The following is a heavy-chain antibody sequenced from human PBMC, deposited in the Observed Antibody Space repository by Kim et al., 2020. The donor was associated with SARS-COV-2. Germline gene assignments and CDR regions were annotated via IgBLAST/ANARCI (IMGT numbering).Heavy chain of an antibody. V-gene: IGHV4-4*02. J-gene: IGHJ6*02. CDR1: GDSINSSNW. Sequence: SETLSLTCTISGDSINSSNWWTWVRQPPGRGLEWIVEIYHSGSTNYKSSVKSRVSISLDKPKNQFTLKLTSVTAADTAVYYCARSELWALYYGMDVWGQG. D-gene: IGHD2-21*01. CDR3: ARSELWALYYGMDV. CDR2: IYHSGST.